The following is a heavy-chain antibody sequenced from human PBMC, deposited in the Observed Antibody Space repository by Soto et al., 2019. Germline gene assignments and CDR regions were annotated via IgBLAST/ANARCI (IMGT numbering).Heavy chain of an antibody. Sequence: GGSLRLSCAASGFTFSSYSMNWVRQAPGKGLEWVSSISSSSSYIYYADSVKGRFTISRDNAKNSLYLQMNSLRAEDTAVYYCARYDYIWGSYRESTQSKYYFDYWGQGTLVTVSS. J-gene: IGHJ4*02. CDR1: GFTFSSYS. D-gene: IGHD3-16*02. CDR2: ISSSSSYI. V-gene: IGHV3-21*01. CDR3: ARYDYIWGSYRESTQSKYYFDY.